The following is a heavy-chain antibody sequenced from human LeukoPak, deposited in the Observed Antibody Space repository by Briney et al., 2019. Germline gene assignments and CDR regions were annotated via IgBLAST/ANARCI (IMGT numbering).Heavy chain of an antibody. CDR1: GYTFTSYD. Sequence: ASVKVSCTASGYTFTSYDINWVRQATGQGLEWMGWMNPNSGNTGYAQKFQGRVTMTRNTSISTAYMELSSLRSEDTAVYYCAGAYDSSGRVDYWGQGTLVTVSS. CDR2: MNPNSGNT. D-gene: IGHD3-22*01. J-gene: IGHJ4*02. CDR3: AGAYDSSGRVDY. V-gene: IGHV1-8*01.